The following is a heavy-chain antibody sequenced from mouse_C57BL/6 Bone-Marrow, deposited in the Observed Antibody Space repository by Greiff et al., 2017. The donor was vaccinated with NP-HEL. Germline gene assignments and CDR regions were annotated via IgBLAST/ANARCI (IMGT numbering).Heavy chain of an antibody. V-gene: IGHV10-3*01. D-gene: IGHD1-1*01. Sequence: VQLQQSGGGLVQPKGSLKLSCAASGFTFNTYAMHWVRQAPGKGLEWVARLRSKSSNYATYYADSVKDRFTISRDDSQSMLYLQMNNLKTEDTAMYYCVRALYGSSLWYFDVWGTGTTVTVSS. CDR1: GFTFNTYA. J-gene: IGHJ1*03. CDR3: VRALYGSSLWYFDV. CDR2: LRSKSSNYAT.